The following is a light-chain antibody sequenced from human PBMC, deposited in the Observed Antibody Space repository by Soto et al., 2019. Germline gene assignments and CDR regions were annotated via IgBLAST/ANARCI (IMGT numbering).Light chain of an antibody. V-gene: IGKV3-20*01. CDR2: GAS. CDR1: QSVSSSY. CDR3: QQYGSSPT. Sequence: EIELTQSPGTLSLSPGERATISCRASQSVSSSYLAWYQQKPGQATRLLIYGASSRATGIPDRFSGSGCGTDFTLTISRLEPEDLAVYYCQQYGSSPTFGGGTKVEIK. J-gene: IGKJ4*01.